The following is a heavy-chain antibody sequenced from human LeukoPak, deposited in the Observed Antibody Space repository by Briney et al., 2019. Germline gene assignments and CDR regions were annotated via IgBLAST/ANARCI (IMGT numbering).Heavy chain of an antibody. CDR2: IYYSGST. Sequence: SETLSLTCTVSGGSISSSSYYWGWIRQPPGKGLEWIGSIYYSGSTYYNPSLKSRVTISVDTSKNQFSLKLSSVTAADTAVYYCARTPWANEGFDYWGQGTLVTVSS. CDR1: GGSISSSSYY. CDR3: ARTPWANEGFDY. V-gene: IGHV4-39*01. J-gene: IGHJ4*02. D-gene: IGHD7-27*01.